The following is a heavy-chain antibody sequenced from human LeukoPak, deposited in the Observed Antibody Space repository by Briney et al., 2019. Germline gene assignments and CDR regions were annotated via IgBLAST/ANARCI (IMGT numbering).Heavy chain of an antibody. J-gene: IGHJ4*02. CDR2: IWYDGSNK. Sequence: PGGSLRLSCAASGFTFSSYGMHWVRQAPGKGLEWVAIIWYDGSNKFYADSVKGRFTISRDNSKNTLYLQMNSLRAEDTAVYYCAKGLYCTNGVCPSVGNFDYWGQGTLVTVSS. V-gene: IGHV3-33*06. CDR3: AKGLYCTNGVCPSVGNFDY. D-gene: IGHD2-8*01. CDR1: GFTFSSYG.